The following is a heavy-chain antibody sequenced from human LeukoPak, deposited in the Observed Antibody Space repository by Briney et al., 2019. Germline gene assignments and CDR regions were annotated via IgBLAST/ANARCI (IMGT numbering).Heavy chain of an antibody. CDR3: AKGSSIRDGYNYVYFDY. V-gene: IGHV3-30*18. CDR1: GFTFSSYG. D-gene: IGHD5-24*01. CDR2: ISYDGSNK. Sequence: GGSLRLSCAASGFTFSSYGMHWVRQAPGKGLEGVAVISYDGSNKYYADSVKGRFNISGDNSKNTVYLQMNSLRAEETAVYYCAKGSSIRDGYNYVYFDYWGQGTLVTVSS. J-gene: IGHJ4*02.